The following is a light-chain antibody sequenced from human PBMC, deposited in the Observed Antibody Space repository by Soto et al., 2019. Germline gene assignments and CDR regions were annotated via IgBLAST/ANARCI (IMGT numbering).Light chain of an antibody. CDR1: QNINNY. CDR2: DAS. CDR3: LQHKSYPIT. V-gene: IGKV1-33*01. Sequence: DIQMTQSPSSLSASVGDRVTITCQASQNINNYLNWYQQKPGRAPKLLIYDASNLEAGVPSRFRGSGSGTDFTFTISRLQPEDIATYYCLQHKSYPITFGQGTRLEIK. J-gene: IGKJ5*01.